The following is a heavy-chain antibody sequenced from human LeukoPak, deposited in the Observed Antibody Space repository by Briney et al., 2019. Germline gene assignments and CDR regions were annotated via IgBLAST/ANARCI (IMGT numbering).Heavy chain of an antibody. CDR3: ASQNYDSSGHKDSPDAFDI. D-gene: IGHD3-22*01. CDR2: IYYSGST. V-gene: IGHV4-30-4*07. CDR1: GGSISSGGYY. J-gene: IGHJ3*02. Sequence: SETLSLTCAVSGGSISSGGYYWSWIRQPPGKGLEWIGYIYYSGSTYYNPSLKSRVTISVDTSKNQFSLKLSSVTAADTAVYYCASQNYDSSGHKDSPDAFDIWGQETMVTVSS.